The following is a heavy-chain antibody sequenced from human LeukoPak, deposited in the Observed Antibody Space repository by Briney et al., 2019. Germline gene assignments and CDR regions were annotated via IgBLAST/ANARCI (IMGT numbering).Heavy chain of an antibody. CDR1: GYTFTSYG. CDR3: ARSPVVGATPHYYYYMDV. Sequence: ASVKVSCKASGYTFTSYGISWVRQAPGQGLEWMGWISAYNGNTNYAQKLQGGVTMTTDTSASTAYMELRSLRSDDTAVYYCARSPVVGATPHYYYYMDVWGKGTTVTVSS. D-gene: IGHD1-26*01. J-gene: IGHJ6*03. CDR2: ISAYNGNT. V-gene: IGHV1-18*01.